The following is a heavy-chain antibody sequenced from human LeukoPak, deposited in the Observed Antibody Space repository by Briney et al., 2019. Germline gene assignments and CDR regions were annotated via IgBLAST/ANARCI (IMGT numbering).Heavy chain of an antibody. V-gene: IGHV1-2*02. CDR3: ARDRAEYYGSGSFFNLEYFYYYMDV. D-gene: IGHD3-10*01. CDR1: GYTFTGYY. J-gene: IGHJ6*03. Sequence: ASVKVSCKASGYTFTGYYIYWVRQAPGQGLEWMGWINPKSGGTNYAQKFQGRVTMTRDTSISTAYMELSRLRSDDTAVYYCARDRAEYYGSGSFFNLEYFYYYMDVWGKGTTVTVSS. CDR2: INPKSGGT.